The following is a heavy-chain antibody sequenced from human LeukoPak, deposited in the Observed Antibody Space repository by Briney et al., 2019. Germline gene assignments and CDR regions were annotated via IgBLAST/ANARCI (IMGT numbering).Heavy chain of an antibody. CDR1: GYTFTSYA. D-gene: IGHD6-19*01. V-gene: IGHV7-4-1*02. J-gene: IGHJ6*03. Sequence: ASVKVSCKASGYTFTSYAMNWVRQAPGQGLEWMGWINTNTGNPTYAQGFTGRFVFSLDTSVSTVYLQISSLKAEDTAVYYCARSIAVAGSVGLKYYYYYYMDVWGKGTTVTVSS. CDR3: ARSIAVAGSVGLKYYYYYYMDV. CDR2: INTNTGNP.